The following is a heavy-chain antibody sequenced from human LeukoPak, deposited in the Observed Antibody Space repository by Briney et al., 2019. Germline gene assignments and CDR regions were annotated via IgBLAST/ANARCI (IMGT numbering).Heavy chain of an antibody. CDR3: ARDRRSSSSEFDFDY. CDR1: GGSISGYY. V-gene: IGHV4-59*01. J-gene: IGHJ4*02. D-gene: IGHD6-6*01. Sequence: SETLSLTCTVSGGSISGYYWSWIRQPPGKGLEWIGYIYYIGSTNYNPSLKSRVTTSVDTSRSQFSLNLSSVTAADTAVYYCARDRRSSSSEFDFDYWGQGTLVTVSS. CDR2: IYYIGST.